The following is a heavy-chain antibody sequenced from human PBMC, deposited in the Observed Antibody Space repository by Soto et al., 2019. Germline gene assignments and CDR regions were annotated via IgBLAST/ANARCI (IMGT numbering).Heavy chain of an antibody. CDR1: VWSFSVYY. J-gene: IGHJ5*02. D-gene: IGHD3-10*01. CDR2: INHSGST. V-gene: IGHV4-34*01. Sequence: SETLCITCAFYVWSFSVYYWGGIRRHPGKGLDWSAGINHSGSTNDNPSRRSRVTISVDQSKNQFSLKLSTVTTAGTAWYYCARRRHREGRRGRTWFDPWGQGTMVTVSS. CDR3: ARRRHREGRRGRTWFDP.